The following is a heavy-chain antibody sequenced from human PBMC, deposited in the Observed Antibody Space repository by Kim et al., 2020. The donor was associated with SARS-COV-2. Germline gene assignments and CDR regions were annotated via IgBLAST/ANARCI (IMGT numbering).Heavy chain of an antibody. CDR1: GYTFTGYY. CDR2: INPNSGGT. V-gene: IGHV1-2*02. Sequence: ASVKVSCKASGYTFTGYYMHWVRQAPGQGLEWMGWINPNSGGTNYAQKFQGRVTMTRDTSISTAYMELSRLRSDDTAVYYCASAPIHTMIVVDLDYWGQGTLVTASS. J-gene: IGHJ4*02. D-gene: IGHD3-22*01. CDR3: ASAPIHTMIVVDLDY.